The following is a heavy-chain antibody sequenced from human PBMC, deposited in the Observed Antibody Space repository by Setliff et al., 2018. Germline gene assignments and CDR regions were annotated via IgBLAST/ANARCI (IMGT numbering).Heavy chain of an antibody. J-gene: IGHJ3*01. V-gene: IGHV3-20*04. CDR1: GFIFDDYV. D-gene: IGHD3-22*01. Sequence: GGSLRLSCAASGFIFDDYVMSWVRQAPGKGLEWVSDINRNGGRIGYADSVEGRFTISRDNSKNTLYLQMNSLGAEDTALYYCARAHRYFSDTSGYFYDQGRSAFDVWGQGTMVTVSS. CDR3: ARAHRYFSDTSGYFYDQGRSAFDV. CDR2: INRNGGRI.